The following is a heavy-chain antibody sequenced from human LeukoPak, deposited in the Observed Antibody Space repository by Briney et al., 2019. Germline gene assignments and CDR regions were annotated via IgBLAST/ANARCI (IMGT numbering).Heavy chain of an antibody. Sequence: ASVKVSCKASGGTFSSYAISWVRQAPGQGLEWMGGIIPIFGTANYAQKFQGRVTITADKSTSTAYMELSSLRSDDTAVYYCARGLWFGELLDLDYWGQGTLVTVSS. CDR2: IIPIFGTA. CDR1: GGTFSSYA. V-gene: IGHV1-69*06. D-gene: IGHD3-10*01. CDR3: ARGLWFGELLDLDY. J-gene: IGHJ4*02.